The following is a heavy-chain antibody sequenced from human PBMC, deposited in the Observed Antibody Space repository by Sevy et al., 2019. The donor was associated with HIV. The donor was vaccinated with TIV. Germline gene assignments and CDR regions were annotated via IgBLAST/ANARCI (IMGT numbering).Heavy chain of an antibody. Sequence: SETLSLTCAVYGGSFSSDDWSWIHQPPGKGLEWIGEINHSGRTNYNPSLKSRVTISIDTSKNQFSLKLTSVTAADTAVYYCARWRGTRVTMMVVVTTGYFLNWGQGALVTVSS. CDR3: ARWRGTRVTMMVVVTTGYFLN. V-gene: IGHV4-34*01. CDR2: INHSGRT. D-gene: IGHD3-22*01. CDR1: GGSFSSDD. J-gene: IGHJ4*02.